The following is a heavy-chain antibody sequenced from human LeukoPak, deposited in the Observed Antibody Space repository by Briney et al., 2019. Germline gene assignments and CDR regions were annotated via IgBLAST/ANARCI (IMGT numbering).Heavy chain of an antibody. CDR3: ARGRGYCTGVSCDIDY. V-gene: IGHV3-48*04. CDR1: GFTLNAYS. J-gene: IGHJ4*02. Sequence: GGSLRLSCAASGFTLNAYSMNWVRQAPGKGLEWVSNIISRGDTTHYAASVKGRFTISRDNAKNSVFLHLNSLRGDDTAAYYCARGRGYCTGVSCDIDYWGQGTLVTVSS. CDR2: IISRGDTT. D-gene: IGHD2-8*02.